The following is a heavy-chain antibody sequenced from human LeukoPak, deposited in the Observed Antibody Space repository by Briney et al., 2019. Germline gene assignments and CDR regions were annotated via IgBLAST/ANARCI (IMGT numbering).Heavy chain of an antibody. V-gene: IGHV3-30-3*01. CDR1: GFTFSSYA. Sequence: QPGRSLRLSCAASGFTFSSYAMHWVRQAPGKGLEWVAVISYDGSNKYYADSVKGRFTISRDNSKNTLYLQMNSLRAEDTAVYYCARDQPVTTERYDYYYYYGMDVWGQGTTVTVSS. J-gene: IGHJ6*02. CDR3: ARDQPVTTERYDYYYYYGMDV. D-gene: IGHD4-11*01. CDR2: ISYDGSNK.